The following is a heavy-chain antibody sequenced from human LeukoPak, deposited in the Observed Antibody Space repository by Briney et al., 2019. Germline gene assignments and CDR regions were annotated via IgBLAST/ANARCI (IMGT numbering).Heavy chain of an antibody. CDR1: GFTFSSYA. J-gene: IGHJ4*02. V-gene: IGHV3-23*01. CDR2: ISGSGGST. Sequence: GGSLRLSCAASGFTFSSYAMSWVRQAPGKGLEWVSAISGSGGSTYYADSVKGRFTISRDNSKNTLYLQMNSLRAEDTAVYYCAKLRLRSGTYFHYGGREPLFTVSS. D-gene: IGHD5-12*01. CDR3: AKLRLRSGTYFHY.